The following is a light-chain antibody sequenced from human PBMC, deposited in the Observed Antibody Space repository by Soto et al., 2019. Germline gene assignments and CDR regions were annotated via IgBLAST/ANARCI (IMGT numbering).Light chain of an antibody. CDR2: GAS. Sequence: ETVLTQSPGTLSLSPGERATLSCRASQSVSSSYLGWYQQKPGQAPRLLIYGASSRATGIPDRFSGSGSGKDFPLTISRLGPEDFAVYYCQQYGTSVTFGQGIKVEIK. CDR1: QSVSSSY. V-gene: IGKV3-20*01. CDR3: QQYGTSVT. J-gene: IGKJ1*01.